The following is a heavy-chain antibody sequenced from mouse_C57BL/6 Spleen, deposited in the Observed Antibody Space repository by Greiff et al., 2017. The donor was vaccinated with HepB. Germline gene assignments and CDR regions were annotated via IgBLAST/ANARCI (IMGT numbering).Heavy chain of an antibody. D-gene: IGHD1-1*01. J-gene: IGHJ1*03. CDR1: GFTFSSYG. CDR2: ISSGGSYT. Sequence: EVKLVESGGDLVKPGGSLKLSCAASGFTFSSYGMSWVRQTPDKRLECVATISSGGSYTYYPDSVKGRFTISRDNAKNTLYLQMSSLKSEDTAMYYCARQTATVVANFDVWGTGTTVTVSS. V-gene: IGHV5-6*01. CDR3: ARQTATVVANFDV.